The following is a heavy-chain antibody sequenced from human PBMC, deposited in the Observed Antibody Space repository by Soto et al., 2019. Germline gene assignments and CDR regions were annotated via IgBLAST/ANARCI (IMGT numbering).Heavy chain of an antibody. Sequence: ASVKVSCKASGYTFTSYGISWVRQAPGQGLERMGWISAYNGNTNYAQKLQGRVTMTTDTSTSTAYMELRSLRSDDTAVYYCARAFGDYYYSSGTYQGLDYWGQGTLVTVSS. CDR1: GYTFTSYG. D-gene: IGHD3-22*01. CDR3: ARAFGDYYYSSGTYQGLDY. CDR2: ISAYNGNT. J-gene: IGHJ4*02. V-gene: IGHV1-18*01.